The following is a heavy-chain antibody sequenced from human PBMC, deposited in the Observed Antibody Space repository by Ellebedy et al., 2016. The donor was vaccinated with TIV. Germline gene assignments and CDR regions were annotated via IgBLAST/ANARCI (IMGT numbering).Heavy chain of an antibody. J-gene: IGHJ3*02. CDR2: VTHSGGT. V-gene: IGHV4-34*01. Sequence: SETLSLXCAVYSGSFSGYFWTWIRQSPGKGLEWIGEVTHSGGTNYNPSLQSRVIISLDTSKGQFSLQLSSVTAADTAVYYCARDGVGAPRHAFDIWGLGTMVTVSS. CDR1: SGSFSGYF. D-gene: IGHD1-26*01. CDR3: ARDGVGAPRHAFDI.